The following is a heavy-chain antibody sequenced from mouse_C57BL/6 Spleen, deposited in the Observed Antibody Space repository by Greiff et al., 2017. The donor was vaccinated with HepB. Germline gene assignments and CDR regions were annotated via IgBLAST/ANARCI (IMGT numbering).Heavy chain of an antibody. J-gene: IGHJ2*01. CDR1: GYTFTSYW. Sequence: VQLQQPGAELVKPGASVKVSCKASGYTFTSYWMHWVKQRPGQGLEWIGRIHPSDSDTNYNQKFKSKATLTVDKSSSTAYMQLSRLTSEDSAVYYCAISYDGSCFDYWGQGTTLTVSS. V-gene: IGHV1-74*01. CDR3: AISYDGSCFDY. CDR2: IHPSDSDT. D-gene: IGHD1-1*01.